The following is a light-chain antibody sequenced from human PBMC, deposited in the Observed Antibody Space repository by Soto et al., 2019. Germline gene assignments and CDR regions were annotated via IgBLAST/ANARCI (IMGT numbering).Light chain of an antibody. J-gene: IGKJ5*01. V-gene: IGKV3-20*01. CDR1: QSVSSSY. CDR2: GAS. CDR3: QQYTPSPPIT. Sequence: EIVLTQSPGTLSLSPGERATLSCRASQSVSSSYLAWYQQKPGQAPRLVIYGASSRATGIPDRFSGSGSGTDFTLTISRLEPEDFAVYYCQQYTPSPPITFGQGTRLEMK.